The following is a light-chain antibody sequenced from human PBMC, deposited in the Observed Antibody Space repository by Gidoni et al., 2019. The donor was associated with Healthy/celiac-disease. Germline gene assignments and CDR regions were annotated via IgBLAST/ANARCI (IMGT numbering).Light chain of an antibody. V-gene: IGKV3-11*01. J-gene: IGKJ1*01. CDR3: QQRSNWPPGRT. Sequence: IVLTQSPATLSLSPGERATLSCRARQSVSSYLAWYQQKPGQAPRLLIYDASTRATGIPARFSGSGSGTDFTLTISSLEPEDFAVYYCQQRSNWPPGRTFGQGTKVEIK. CDR2: DAS. CDR1: QSVSSY.